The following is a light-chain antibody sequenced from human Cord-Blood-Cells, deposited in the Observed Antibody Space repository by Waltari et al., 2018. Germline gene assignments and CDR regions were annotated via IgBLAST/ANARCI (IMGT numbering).Light chain of an antibody. CDR3: QQSYSTPFT. V-gene: IGKV1-39*01. Sequence: DIQMTQSRSSLSASVVDRVTITCRASQSISSYLNWYQQKPGNAPKPLIYAASSLQSGVPSRFSGSGSGTDFTLTISSLQPEDFATYYCQQSYSTPFTFGPGTKVDIK. J-gene: IGKJ3*01. CDR1: QSISSY. CDR2: AAS.